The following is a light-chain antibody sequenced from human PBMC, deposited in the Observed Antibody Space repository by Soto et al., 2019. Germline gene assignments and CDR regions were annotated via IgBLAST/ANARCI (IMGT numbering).Light chain of an antibody. CDR3: QQHSHWPPWT. CDR1: ENVRTF. CDR2: GAS. V-gene: IGKV3-11*01. J-gene: IGKJ1*01. Sequence: EVVLTQSPATLSLSPGERATLSCRASENVRTFVDWYQQKPGQAPRVLIYGASNRATGIPARFSGRGSGTAFTLTISDLEPEDFAVYYCQQHSHWPPWTFGQGTRVEIQ.